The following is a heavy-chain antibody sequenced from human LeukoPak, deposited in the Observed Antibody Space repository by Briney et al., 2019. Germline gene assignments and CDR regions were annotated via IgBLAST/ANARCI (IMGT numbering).Heavy chain of an antibody. CDR2: INHSGST. CDR1: GGSFSGYY. D-gene: IGHD2-2*01. CDR3: ARGSSDRYCSSTSCCVRRTNWFDP. J-gene: IGHJ5*02. V-gene: IGHV4-34*01. Sequence: PSETLSLTCAVYGGSFSGYYWSWIRQPPGKGLEWIGEINHSGSTNYNPSLKSLVTISVDTSKNQFSLKLSSVTAADTAVYYCARGSSDRYCSSTSCCVRRTNWFDPWGQGTLVTVSS.